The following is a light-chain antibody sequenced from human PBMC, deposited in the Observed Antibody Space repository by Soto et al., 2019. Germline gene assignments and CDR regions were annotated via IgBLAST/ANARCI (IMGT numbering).Light chain of an antibody. V-gene: IGKV2-28*01. CDR3: MQTLHTPQLT. J-gene: IGKJ4*01. Sequence: DIVMTQSPLSLRVTPVEPASISCMSSQILLHSNGYNYLDRYLQKPGQSPRLLIYLASSRAAGVPDRFSGSRSGTDFKLKITRVEAEHVGVYYCMQTLHTPQLTFGGRTKVDI. CDR2: LAS. CDR1: QILLHSNGYNY.